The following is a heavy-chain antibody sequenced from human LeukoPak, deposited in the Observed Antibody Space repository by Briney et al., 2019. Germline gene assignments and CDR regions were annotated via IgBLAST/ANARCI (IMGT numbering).Heavy chain of an antibody. CDR3: ARHYYSSGSFDY. D-gene: IGHD3-10*01. CDR2: IYTSGST. Sequence: SETLSLTCTVSGGSISSGSHYWSWIRQPAGKGLEWLGRIYTSGSTNYNPSLKSRVTISVDTSKNQFSLNLSFVTAADTAVYYCARHYYSSGSFDYWGQGTLVTVSS. J-gene: IGHJ4*02. CDR1: GGSISSGSHY. V-gene: IGHV4-61*02.